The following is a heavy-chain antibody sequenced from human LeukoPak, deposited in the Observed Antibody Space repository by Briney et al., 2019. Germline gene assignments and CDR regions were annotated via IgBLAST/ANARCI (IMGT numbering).Heavy chain of an antibody. CDR2: ISYDGSNK. D-gene: IGHD6-6*01. J-gene: IGHJ6*02. V-gene: IGHV3-30-3*01. CDR3: ARDLRRYSSSSHYYYYGMDV. CDR1: GFTFSSYA. Sequence: GGSLRLSCAASGFTFSSYAMPWVRQAPGKGLEWVAVISYDGSNKYYADSVKGRFTISRDNSKNTLYLQMNSLRAEDTAVYYCARDLRRYSSSSHYYYYGMDVWGQGTTVTVSS.